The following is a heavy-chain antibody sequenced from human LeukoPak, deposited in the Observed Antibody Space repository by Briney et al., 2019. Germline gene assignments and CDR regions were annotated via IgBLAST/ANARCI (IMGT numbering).Heavy chain of an antibody. J-gene: IGHJ3*02. Sequence: GSLRLSCAASGFTFDDYGMNWVRQAPGKGLEWVSGINWNGGSTGYADSVKGRFTISRDNAKNSLYLQMNSLRAEDTALYHCARDGVRVGATFANAFDIWGQGTMVTVSS. CDR1: GFTFDDYG. CDR2: INWNGGST. D-gene: IGHD1-26*01. V-gene: IGHV3-20*01. CDR3: ARDGVRVGATFANAFDI.